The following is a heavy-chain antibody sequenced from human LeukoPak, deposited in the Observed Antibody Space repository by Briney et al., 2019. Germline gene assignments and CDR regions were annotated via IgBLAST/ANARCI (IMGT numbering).Heavy chain of an antibody. CDR2: IYSGGST. D-gene: IGHD2/OR15-2a*01. CDR1: GLTVSSNY. CDR3: AREPIGGGHH. V-gene: IGHV3-66*01. Sequence: PGGSLRLSCAASGLTVSSNYMSWVRQAAGKGLEWVSVIYSGGSTYYADSVMGRFTISRGHAKNSLYLQMNSLRAEDTAVYYCAREPIGGGHHWGQETLVTVSS. J-gene: IGHJ5*02.